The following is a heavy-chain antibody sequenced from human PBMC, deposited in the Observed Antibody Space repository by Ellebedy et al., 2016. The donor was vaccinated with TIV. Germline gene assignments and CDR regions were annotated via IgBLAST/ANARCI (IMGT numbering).Heavy chain of an antibody. CDR3: TKDGGLDGFFFDY. D-gene: IGHD4-23*01. J-gene: IGHJ4*02. Sequence: GESLKISCAVSGFTVSKKYMSWVRQAPGKGLEWVSGIYSGGSAYYADSVRDRFTISRDNSENTLYLQMNSLGDEDTAVYYCTKDGGLDGFFFDYWGQGALVTVSS. CDR2: IYSGGSA. CDR1: GFTVSKKY. V-gene: IGHV3-66*01.